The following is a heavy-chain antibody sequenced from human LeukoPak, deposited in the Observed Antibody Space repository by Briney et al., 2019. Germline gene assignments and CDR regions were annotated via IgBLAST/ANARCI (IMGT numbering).Heavy chain of an antibody. CDR1: GFTFSSYA. V-gene: IGHV3-30-3*01. CDR3: ARDAGQTYYDLWSGYSFFDY. Sequence: PGRSLRLSCAASGFTFSSYAMHWVRQAPGKGLEWVAVISYDGSNKYYADSVKGRFTISRDNSKNTLHLQMNSLRAEDTAVYYCARDAGQTYYDLWSGYSFFDYWGQGTLVTVSS. J-gene: IGHJ4*02. D-gene: IGHD3-3*01. CDR2: ISYDGSNK.